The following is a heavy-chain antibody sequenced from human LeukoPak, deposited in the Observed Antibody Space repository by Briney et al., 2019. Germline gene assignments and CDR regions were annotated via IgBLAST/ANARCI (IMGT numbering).Heavy chain of an antibody. CDR3: ATAPLFIAVAGTSGY. V-gene: IGHV1-69-2*01. D-gene: IGHD6-19*01. CDR2: VDPEDGET. J-gene: IGHJ4*02. Sequence: ASVKISCKVSGYTLTDYYMHWVQQAPGKGLEWMGLVDPEDGETIYAEKFQGRVTITADTSTDTAYMELSSLRSEDTAVYYCATAPLFIAVAGTSGYWGQGTLVTVSS. CDR1: GYTLTDYY.